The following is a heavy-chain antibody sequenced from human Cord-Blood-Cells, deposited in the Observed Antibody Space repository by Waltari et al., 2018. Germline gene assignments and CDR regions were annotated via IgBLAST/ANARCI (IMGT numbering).Heavy chain of an antibody. CDR2: IRSKANSYAT. D-gene: IGHD7-27*01. V-gene: IGHV3-73*02. CDR3: TRHGTNWGYY. CDR1: GVTFSGSA. Sequence: EVQLVESGGGLVQPGGSLKLSCAASGVTFSGSAMHWAPQASGKGLEWVGRIRSKANSYATAYAASVKGRFTISRDDSKNTAYLQMNSLKTEDTAVYYCTRHGTNWGYYWGQGTLVTVSS. J-gene: IGHJ4*02.